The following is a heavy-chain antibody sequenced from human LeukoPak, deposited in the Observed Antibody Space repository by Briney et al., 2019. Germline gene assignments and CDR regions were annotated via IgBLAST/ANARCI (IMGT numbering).Heavy chain of an antibody. J-gene: IGHJ4*02. CDR2: IGASGGST. CDR1: GFTFSSYA. D-gene: IGHD4-23*01. CDR3: AKRSDYGGDWKYFDY. Sequence: GGSLRLSCATSGFTFSSYAMSWVRQAPGKGLEWVSGIGASGGSTYYADSVKGRFTISRDNSKNTLYLQMNSLRAEDTAVYYCAKRSDYGGDWKYFDYWGQGTLVTVSS. V-gene: IGHV3-23*01.